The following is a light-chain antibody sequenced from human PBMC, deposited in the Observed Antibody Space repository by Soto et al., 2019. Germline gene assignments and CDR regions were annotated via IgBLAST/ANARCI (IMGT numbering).Light chain of an antibody. V-gene: IGLV2-14*01. CDR3: SSYTSSSTLDV. Sequence: QSALTQPASVSGSPGQSITISCTGTSSDVGGYNYVSWYQQHPGKAPKLMIYDVSNRPSGVSNRFSGCKSGNTASLTISGLQAADEADYYCSSYTSSSTLDVFGTGTKLTVL. CDR2: DVS. J-gene: IGLJ1*01. CDR1: SSDVGGYNY.